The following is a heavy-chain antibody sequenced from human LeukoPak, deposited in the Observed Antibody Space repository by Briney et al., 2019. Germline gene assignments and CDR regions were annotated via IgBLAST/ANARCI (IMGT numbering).Heavy chain of an antibody. CDR3: ANSGLNRFEY. V-gene: IGHV3-23*01. CDR1: GFPLSSYA. Sequence: GGSLRLSCAAFGFPLSSYAMSWVRQAPGKGLEWVSATSSSDAGTYHADSVRGRFTISRDNSKNTLYLQMNSLRADDTAVYYCANSGLNRFEYWGQGALVTVSS. CDR2: TSSSDAGT. J-gene: IGHJ4*02. D-gene: IGHD2-15*01.